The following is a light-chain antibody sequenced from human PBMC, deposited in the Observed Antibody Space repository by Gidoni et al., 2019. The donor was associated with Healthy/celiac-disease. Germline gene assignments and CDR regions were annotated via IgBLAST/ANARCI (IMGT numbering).Light chain of an antibody. CDR1: QSVSSY. V-gene: IGKV3-11*01. J-gene: IGKJ3*01. Sequence: ELVLTQSPATLSLSPGERATLSCRASQSVSSYLAWYQQKPGQAPRLLIYDASNSATGIPARFSGSGSGTDFTLTISSLEPEDFAVYYCQQRSNWLITFGPGTKVDIK. CDR3: QQRSNWLIT. CDR2: DAS.